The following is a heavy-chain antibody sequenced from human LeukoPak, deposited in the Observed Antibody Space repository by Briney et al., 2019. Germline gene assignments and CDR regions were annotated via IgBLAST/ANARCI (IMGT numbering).Heavy chain of an antibody. CDR1: GFTVSSNY. CDR2: IYSGGST. D-gene: IGHD5-24*01. J-gene: IGHJ4*02. CDR3: ARDPILGGYNSGYFDY. Sequence: GGSLRLSWAASGFTVSSNYMSWVRQAPGKGLEWVSVIYSGGSTYYADSVKGRFTISRDNSKNTLYLQMNSLRAEDTAVYYCARDPILGGYNSGYFDYWGQGTLVTVSS. V-gene: IGHV3-53*01.